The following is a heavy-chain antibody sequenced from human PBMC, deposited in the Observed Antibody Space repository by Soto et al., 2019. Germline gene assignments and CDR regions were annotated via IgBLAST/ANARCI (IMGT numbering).Heavy chain of an antibody. V-gene: IGHV1-69*13. J-gene: IGHJ6*02. CDR1: AVTFSNYA. Sequence: GASVKASGKASAVTFSNYAISGVRQAPGQGLEWMGGIIPIFGIPNYAQKFQGRVTIIADEATSTVYMELSSLRSEDTAVYYCARVDHSGKSYPTAYFYDYGMDVWGQGTTVTVSS. D-gene: IGHD1-26*01. CDR2: IIPIFGIP. CDR3: ARVDHSGKSYPTAYFYDYGMDV.